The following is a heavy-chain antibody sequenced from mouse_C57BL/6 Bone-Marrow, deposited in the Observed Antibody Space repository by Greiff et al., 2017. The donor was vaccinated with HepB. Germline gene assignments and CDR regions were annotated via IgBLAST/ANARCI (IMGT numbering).Heavy chain of an antibody. D-gene: IGHD1-1*01. Sequence: QVQLQQSGAELARPGASVKMSCKASGYTFTSYTMHWVKQRPGQGLEWIGYINPSSGYTKYNQKFKDKATLTADKSSSTAYMQLSSLTSEDAAVYYCAREAPAVVAHWGQGTLVTVSA. J-gene: IGHJ3*01. V-gene: IGHV1-4*01. CDR2: INPSSGYT. CDR3: AREAPAVVAH. CDR1: GYTFTSYT.